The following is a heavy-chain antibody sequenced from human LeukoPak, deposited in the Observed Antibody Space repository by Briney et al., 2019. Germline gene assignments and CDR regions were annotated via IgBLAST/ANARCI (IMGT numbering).Heavy chain of an antibody. CDR1: GYIFTSYS. CDR2: ISAYNGDT. J-gene: IGHJ3*02. D-gene: IGHD6-13*01. CDR3: AREEGAPIAAANI. V-gene: IGHV1-18*01. Sequence: ASVKVSCKASGYIFTSYSISWVRQAPGQGLEWMGWISAYNGDTNYVQKFRGRVTMTTDTSTSTAYMELKSLRSDDTAVYYCAREEGAPIAAANIWGLGTKVTVSS.